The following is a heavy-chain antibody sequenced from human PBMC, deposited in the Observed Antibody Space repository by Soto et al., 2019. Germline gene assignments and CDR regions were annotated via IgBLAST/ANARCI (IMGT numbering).Heavy chain of an antibody. V-gene: IGHV4-34*01. CDR2: INHSGST. J-gene: IGHJ6*02. D-gene: IGHD2-2*01. CDR1: GGSFSGYY. CDR3: ARGRDVVVVPAANRYYYYYGMDV. Sequence: SETLSLTCAVYGGSFSGYYWSWIRQPPGKGLEWIGEINHSGSTNYNPSLKSRVTISVDTSKNQFSLKLSSVTAADTAVYYCARGRDVVVVPAANRYYYYYGMDVWGQGTTVTVSS.